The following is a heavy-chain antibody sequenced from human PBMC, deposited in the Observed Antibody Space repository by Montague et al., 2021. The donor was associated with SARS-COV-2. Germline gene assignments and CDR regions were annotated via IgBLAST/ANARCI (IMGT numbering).Heavy chain of an antibody. Sequence: SETLSLTCAVYGGSFSGYYWSWIRQPPGKGLEWIGEINHSGSINYNPSLKSRVTISVDTSKNQFSLKLSSVTAADTAVYYCARVPDYYDSSGYCFDAFDIWGQGTMVTVSS. V-gene: IGHV4-34*01. J-gene: IGHJ3*02. CDR2: INHSGSI. D-gene: IGHD3-22*01. CDR1: GGSFSGYY. CDR3: ARVPDYYDSSGYCFDAFDI.